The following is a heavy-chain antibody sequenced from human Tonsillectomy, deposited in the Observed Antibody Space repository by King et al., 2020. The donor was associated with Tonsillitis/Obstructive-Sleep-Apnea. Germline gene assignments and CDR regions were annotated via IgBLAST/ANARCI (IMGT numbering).Heavy chain of an antibody. D-gene: IGHD3-10*01. CDR3: ARSYGSGSYFDY. Sequence: VQLQESGPGLVRPSETLSLTCTVSGGSISSYYWSWIRQPPGKGLERIGYIHYSGSTKYNPSLKSRVTISVDTSKNQFSLKLSSVTAADTAVYYCARSYGSGSYFDYWGQGALVSVSS. CDR2: IHYSGST. J-gene: IGHJ4*02. V-gene: IGHV4-59*01. CDR1: GGSISSYY.